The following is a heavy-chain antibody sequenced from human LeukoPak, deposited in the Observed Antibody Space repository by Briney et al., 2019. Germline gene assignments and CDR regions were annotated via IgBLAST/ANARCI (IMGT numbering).Heavy chain of an antibody. V-gene: IGHV1-69*05. CDR3: ARIEGDFGVFVF. D-gene: IGHD2-21*02. Sequence: SVKVSCKASGGTFNTYDFNWVRQAPGQGLEWMGRIIPVFGTPHYAQKYQGRLTITTDEFASTVYMELSSLRSQDTAIYYCARIEGDFGVFVFWGQGTLVTVSS. CDR1: GGTFNTYD. CDR2: IIPVFGTP. J-gene: IGHJ4*02.